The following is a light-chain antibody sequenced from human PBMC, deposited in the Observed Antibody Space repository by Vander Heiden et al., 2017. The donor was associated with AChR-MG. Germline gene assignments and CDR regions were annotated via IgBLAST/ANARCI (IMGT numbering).Light chain of an antibody. CDR1: QSVSSSY. J-gene: IGKJ1*01. CDR2: GAS. V-gene: IGKV3-20*01. CDR3: QQYGSSLTWT. Sequence: EIVLPQSPGTLSLSPGERATLSCRASQSVSSSYLAWYQQKPGQAPRLLIYGASSRATGIPDRFSGSGSGTDFTLTISRLEPEDFAVYYCQQYGSSLTWTFGQGTKVEI.